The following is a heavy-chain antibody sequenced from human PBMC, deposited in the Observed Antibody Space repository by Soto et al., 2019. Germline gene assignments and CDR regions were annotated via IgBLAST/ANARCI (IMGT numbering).Heavy chain of an antibody. CDR3: AHRPEAYCISTTCPRGRWFDP. J-gene: IGHJ5*02. D-gene: IGHD2-2*01. CDR2: IYWDDDK. V-gene: IGHV2-5*02. Sequence: QITLKESGPTLVKPTQTLTLTCTFSGFSLSTSGVGVGWIRQPPGKALEWLALIYWDDDKRYSPSLKSRLTSTTDTSKDQVVITMTNMDPVDTATDYCAHRPEAYCISTTCPRGRWFDPWGQGTLVTVSS. CDR1: GFSLSTSGVG.